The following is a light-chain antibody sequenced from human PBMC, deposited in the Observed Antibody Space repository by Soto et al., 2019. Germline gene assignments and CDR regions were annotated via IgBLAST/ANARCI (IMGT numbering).Light chain of an antibody. J-gene: IGKJ4*01. CDR1: QTVRSNY. CDR3: QQRDSWPLT. CDR2: DAS. V-gene: IGKV3D-20*02. Sequence: EFVLTQSPVTLSLSPGERATLHCRANQTVRSNYLAWYQHKPGQAPRLLIYDASRRATGIPDRFSGGGSGTDFTLTISSLEPEDFAFYYCQQRDSWPLTFGGGTKVDI.